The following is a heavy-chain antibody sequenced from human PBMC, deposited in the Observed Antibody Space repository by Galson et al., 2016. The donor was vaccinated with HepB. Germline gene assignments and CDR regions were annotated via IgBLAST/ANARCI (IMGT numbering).Heavy chain of an antibody. CDR1: GFTFNRYA. D-gene: IGHD1-26*01. V-gene: IGHV3-23*01. CDR3: AKYSQGDFDY. CDR2: ISSSGSGTYYAGT. J-gene: IGHJ4*02. Sequence: SLRLSCAASGFTFNRYAMSWVRQAPGKGLEWVSGISSSGSGTYYAGTYYADAVKGRFTISRDNSKNTLYLQMNSLRAEDTAVYYCAKYSQGDFDYWGQGTLVTVSS.